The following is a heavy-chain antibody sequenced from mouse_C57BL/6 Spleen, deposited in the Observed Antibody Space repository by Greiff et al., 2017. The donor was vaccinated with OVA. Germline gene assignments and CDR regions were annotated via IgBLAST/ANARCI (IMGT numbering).Heavy chain of an antibody. D-gene: IGHD2-4*01. J-gene: IGHJ1*03. V-gene: IGHV3-6*01. Sequence: ESGPGLVKPSQSLSLTCSVTGYSITSGYYWNWIRQFPGNKLEWMGYISYDGSNNYNPSLKNRISITRDTSKNQFFLKLNSVTTEDTATYYCARDHYDYDERYFDVWGTGTTVTVSS. CDR3: ARDHYDYDERYFDV. CDR2: ISYDGSN. CDR1: GYSITSGYY.